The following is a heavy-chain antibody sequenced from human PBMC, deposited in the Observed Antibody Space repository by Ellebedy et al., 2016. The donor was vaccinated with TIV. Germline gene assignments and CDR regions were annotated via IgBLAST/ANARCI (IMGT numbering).Heavy chain of an antibody. D-gene: IGHD1-26*01. CDR3: ARVGLWSGSYLDY. CDR1: GGSISSSSYY. Sequence: SETLSLXXTVSGGSISSSSYYWGWIRQPPGKGLEWIGSIYYSGSTYYNPPLKSRVTISVDTSKNQFSLKLSSVTAADTAVYYCARVGLWSGSYLDYWGQGTLVTVSS. CDR2: IYYSGST. J-gene: IGHJ4*02. V-gene: IGHV4-39*01.